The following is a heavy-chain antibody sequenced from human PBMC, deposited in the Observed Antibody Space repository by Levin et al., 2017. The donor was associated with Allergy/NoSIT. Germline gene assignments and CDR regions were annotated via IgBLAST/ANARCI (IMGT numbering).Heavy chain of an antibody. J-gene: IGHJ4*02. Sequence: GESLKISCKASGYTFTGYSLHWVRQAPGQGLEWMGWINPNSGGTNYAQKFQGRVTMTRDTSISTAYMELSRLTSDDTAVYYCAREGNTGDWGQGTLVAVSS. D-gene: IGHD7-27*01. CDR1: GYTFTGYS. V-gene: IGHV1-2*02. CDR2: INPNSGGT. CDR3: AREGNTGD.